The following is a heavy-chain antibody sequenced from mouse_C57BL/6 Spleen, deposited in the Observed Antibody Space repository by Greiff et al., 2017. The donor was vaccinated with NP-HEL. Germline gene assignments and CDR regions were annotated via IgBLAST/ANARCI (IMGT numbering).Heavy chain of an antibody. V-gene: IGHV1-52*01. CDR1: GYTFTSYW. D-gene: IGHD2-3*01. Sequence: VQLQQPGAELVRPASSVKLSCKASGYTFTSYWMHWVKQRPIQGLEWIGNIDPSDSETHYNQKFKDKATLTVDKSSSTAYMQLSSLTSEDSAVYYCARVRDGYYLDYWGQGTTLTVSS. CDR2: IDPSDSET. J-gene: IGHJ2*01. CDR3: ARVRDGYYLDY.